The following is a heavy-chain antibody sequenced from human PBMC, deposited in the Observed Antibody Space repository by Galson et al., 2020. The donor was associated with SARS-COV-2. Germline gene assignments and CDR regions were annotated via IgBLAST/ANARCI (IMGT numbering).Heavy chain of an antibody. J-gene: IGHJ4*02. V-gene: IGHV4-61*02. D-gene: IGHD6-19*01. Sequence: SETLSLTCAVSGGSISSGSYYWSWIRQPAGKGLEWIGRIYTSGSTNYNPSLQSRGTISIDTSKNQFSLELTSVTAADTAVYFCAYGVVAGTGYWGQGSLVTVSS. CDR2: IYTSGST. CDR3: AYGVVAGTGY. CDR1: GGSISSGSYY.